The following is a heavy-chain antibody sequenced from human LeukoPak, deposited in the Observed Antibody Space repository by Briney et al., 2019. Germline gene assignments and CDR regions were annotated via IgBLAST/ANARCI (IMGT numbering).Heavy chain of an antibody. D-gene: IGHD6-13*01. Sequence: PGGSLRLSCAASGFTVSSNYMSWVRQAPGKGLEWVSVIYSGGSTYYADSVKGRFTISRDNSKNTLYLQMNSLRAEDTAVYYCACRIAAAGTRPDYWGQGTLVTVSS. J-gene: IGHJ4*02. CDR1: GFTVSSNY. CDR3: ACRIAAAGTRPDY. V-gene: IGHV3-53*01. CDR2: IYSGGST.